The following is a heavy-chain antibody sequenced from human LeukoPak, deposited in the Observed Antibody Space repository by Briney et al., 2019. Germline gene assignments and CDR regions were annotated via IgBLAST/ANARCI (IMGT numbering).Heavy chain of an antibody. V-gene: IGHV4-39*07. CDR2: MSYSGKI. CDR3: ARDRDVDDFDY. D-gene: IGHD2-15*01. CDR1: GDSITKKNFF. Sequence: SETLSLTCTISGDSITKKNFFWGWIRQPPGKGLEWIVSMSYSGKIYYNPSLKSRVSISIDTSKNQLSLKLNSVTAADTPMYHCARDRDVDDFDYWGRGTLVIVSS. J-gene: IGHJ4*01.